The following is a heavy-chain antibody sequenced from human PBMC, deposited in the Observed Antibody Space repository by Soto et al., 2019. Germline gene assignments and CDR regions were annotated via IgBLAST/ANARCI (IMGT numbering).Heavy chain of an antibody. J-gene: IGHJ4*02. CDR3: LRLGWTHSSTVPGD. CDR1: GFTFSTYA. CDR2: VSGGGGSM. Sequence: GGSLRLSCAASGFTFSTYAMSWVRQAPGKGLEWVATVSGGGGSMYYADSVKGLFAIYRDNSKNTVHLQLSSLKAEDEAVYYFLRLGWTHSSTVPGDWGQGTLVTVSS. V-gene: IGHV3-23*01. D-gene: IGHD1-1*01.